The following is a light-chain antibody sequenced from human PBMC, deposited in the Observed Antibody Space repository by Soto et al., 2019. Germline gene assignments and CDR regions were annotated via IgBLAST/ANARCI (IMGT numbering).Light chain of an antibody. CDR3: QSYDSSLSGGV. V-gene: IGLV1-40*01. Sequence: QSVLTQPPSVSGAPGQRVTISCTGSSSNIGAGYDVHWYQQLPGTAPKLLIYGNSNRPSGVPDRCSGSKSGTSASLAITGLQAEDDADYYCQSYDSSLSGGVFGGGTKLTVL. J-gene: IGLJ3*02. CDR2: GNS. CDR1: SSNIGAGYD.